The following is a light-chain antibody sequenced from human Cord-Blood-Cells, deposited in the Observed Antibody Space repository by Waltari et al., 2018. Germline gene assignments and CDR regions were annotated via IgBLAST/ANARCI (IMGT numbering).Light chain of an antibody. CDR2: AAS. CDR3: QQSYSTPWT. J-gene: IGKJ1*01. Sequence: IQVTQSSFSLSAIVGSRVNITCRASQSISSYLNWYQQKPGKAPKLLIYAASSLQSGVPSRFSGSGSGTDFTLTISSLQPEDFATYYCQQSYSTPWTFGQGTKVEIK. V-gene: IGKV1-39*01. CDR1: QSISSY.